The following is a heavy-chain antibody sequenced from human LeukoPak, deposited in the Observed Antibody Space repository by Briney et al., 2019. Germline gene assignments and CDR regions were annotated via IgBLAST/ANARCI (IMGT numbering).Heavy chain of an antibody. Sequence: GGSLRLSCAASGFTFDDYGMSWVRQAPGKGLEWVSIIYSDGSTYYADSVKGRFTISRDNSKNTLYLQMNSLRAEDTAVYYCARDQQQLDIFDYWGQGTLVTVSS. J-gene: IGHJ4*02. CDR1: GFTFDDYG. D-gene: IGHD6-13*01. CDR3: ARDQQQLDIFDY. CDR2: IYSDGST. V-gene: IGHV3-66*02.